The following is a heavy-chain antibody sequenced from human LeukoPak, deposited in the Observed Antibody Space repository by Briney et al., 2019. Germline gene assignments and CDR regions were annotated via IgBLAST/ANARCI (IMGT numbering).Heavy chain of an antibody. Sequence: PGGSLRLSCAASGFTFRSYAMHWVRQVPGKGLEWVAVISYDGSNEDYADSVKGRLTISRDNSKNTLYLQMNSLRAEDTAVYFCARDHVEPGVILDSWGQGTLVTVSS. CDR2: ISYDGSNE. V-gene: IGHV3-30-3*01. J-gene: IGHJ4*02. D-gene: IGHD1-14*01. CDR3: ARDHVEPGVILDS. CDR1: GFTFRSYA.